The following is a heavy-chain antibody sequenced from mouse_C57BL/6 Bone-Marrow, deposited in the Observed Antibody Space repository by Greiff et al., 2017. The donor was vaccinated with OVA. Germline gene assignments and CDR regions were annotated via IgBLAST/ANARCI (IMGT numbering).Heavy chain of an antibody. Sequence: VKLMESGPGLVQPSQSLSITCTVSGFSLTSYGVHWVRQSPGKGLEWLGVIWRGGSTDYNAAFMSRLSITKDNSKSQVFFKMNSLQADDTAIYYCAKNYYGSLLAMDYWGQGTSVTVSS. J-gene: IGHJ4*01. CDR1: GFSLTSYG. V-gene: IGHV2-5*01. CDR3: AKNYYGSLLAMDY. D-gene: IGHD1-1*01. CDR2: IWRGGST.